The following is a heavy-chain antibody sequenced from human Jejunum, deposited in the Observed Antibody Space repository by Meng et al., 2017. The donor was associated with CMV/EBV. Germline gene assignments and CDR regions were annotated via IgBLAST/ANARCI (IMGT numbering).Heavy chain of an antibody. CDR1: SHW. J-gene: IGHJ4*02. D-gene: IGHD2-15*01. Sequence: SHWVHGVRQAPGKGLVWVSRIDGDGSYTNYADSVKGRFTISRDNAKSTLFLEMNSLRVEDTAVYYCARDAAYCDGGGCYSAYYFDYWGQGALVTVSS. V-gene: IGHV3-74*01. CDR3: ARDAAYCDGGGCYSAYYFDY. CDR2: IDGDGSYT.